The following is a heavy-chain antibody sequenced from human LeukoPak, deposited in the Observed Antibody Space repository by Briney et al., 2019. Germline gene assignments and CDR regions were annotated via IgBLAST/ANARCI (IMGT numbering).Heavy chain of an antibody. Sequence: PGGSLRLSCAASGFTVSSNYMSSVRQAPGKGMEWVSVIYTDGSTYYADSVKGRFTISRDNSKNTLYLQLKGLRAEDTAVYYCARDNYYGSGSYYGGGLWGQGTLVTVSS. CDR2: IYTDGST. CDR1: GFTVSSNY. CDR3: ARDNYYGSGSYYGGGL. J-gene: IGHJ4*02. D-gene: IGHD3-10*01. V-gene: IGHV3-53*01.